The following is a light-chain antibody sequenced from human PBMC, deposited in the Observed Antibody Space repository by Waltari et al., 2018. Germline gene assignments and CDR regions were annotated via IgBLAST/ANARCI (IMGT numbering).Light chain of an antibody. V-gene: IGKV3-15*01. CDR2: GAS. J-gene: IGKJ5*01. CDR3: QQHNDWPLT. Sequence: EIVMTQSPATLSVSPGESAAISCRASQSVSSKVAWYQQIPGQAPRLLIYGASTRATGIPARFSGSGSGTEFTLTISSLQSEDFAVYFCQQHNDWPLTFGQGTRLEIK. CDR1: QSVSSK.